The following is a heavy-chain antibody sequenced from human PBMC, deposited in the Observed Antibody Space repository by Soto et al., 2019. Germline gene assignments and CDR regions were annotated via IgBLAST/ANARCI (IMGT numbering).Heavy chain of an antibody. J-gene: IGHJ6*02. D-gene: IGHD2-15*01. CDR3: ARDECSGGSCYSSYYYYGMDV. Sequence: QVQLVQSGAEVKKPGSSVKVSCKASGGTFSSYAISWVRQAPGQGLEWMGGIIPIFGTANYAQKFQGRVTITADESTSRAYMELSSLRSEDTAVDYCARDECSGGSCYSSYYYYGMDVWGQGTTVTVSS. V-gene: IGHV1-69*12. CDR2: IIPIFGTA. CDR1: GGTFSSYA.